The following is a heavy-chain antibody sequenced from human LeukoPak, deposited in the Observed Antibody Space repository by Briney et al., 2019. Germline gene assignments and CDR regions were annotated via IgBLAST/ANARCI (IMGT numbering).Heavy chain of an antibody. CDR2: INPSGGST. CDR3: ARDGPDYGDYAAFDI. V-gene: IGHV1-46*01. D-gene: IGHD4-17*01. CDR1: GYTFTSYY. J-gene: IGHJ3*02. Sequence: ASVKVSCKASGYTFTSYYMHWVRQAPGQGLEWMGIINPSGGSTSYAQKFQGRVTMTRDTSTSTVYMELSSLRSEDTAVYYCARDGPDYGDYAAFDIWGQGTMVTASS.